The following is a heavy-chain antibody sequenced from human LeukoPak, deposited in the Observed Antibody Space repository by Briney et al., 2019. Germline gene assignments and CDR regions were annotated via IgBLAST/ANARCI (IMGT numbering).Heavy chain of an antibody. D-gene: IGHD5-18*01. CDR2: INPSGGST. CDR1: GYTFISYY. V-gene: IGHV1-46*01. Sequence: ASVKVSCKASGYTFISYYMHWVRQAPGQGLEWMGIINPSGGSTSYAQKFQGRVTMTRDTSTSTVYMELSSLRSEDTAVYCCARDLGDVDTAMVEYYFDYWGQGTLVTVSS. CDR3: ARDLGDVDTAMVEYYFDY. J-gene: IGHJ4*02.